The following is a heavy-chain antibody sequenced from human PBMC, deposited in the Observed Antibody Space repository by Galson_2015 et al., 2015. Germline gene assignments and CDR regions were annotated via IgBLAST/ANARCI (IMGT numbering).Heavy chain of an antibody. D-gene: IGHD2-21*02. J-gene: IGHJ4*02. V-gene: IGHV1-46*01. CDR3: ARDFSGGSSWIMTAGDYFDY. CDR1: GYTFTSYY. CDR2: INPSGGST. Sequence: SVKVSCKASGYTFTSYYMHWVRQAPGQGLEWMGIINPSGGSTSYAQKFQGRVTMTRNTSTSTVYMELSSLRSEDTAVYYCARDFSGGSSWIMTAGDYFDYWGQGTLVTVSS.